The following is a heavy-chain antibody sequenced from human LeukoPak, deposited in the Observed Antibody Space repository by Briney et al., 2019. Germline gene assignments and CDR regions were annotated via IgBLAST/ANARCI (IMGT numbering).Heavy chain of an antibody. CDR2: INTNTGNP. Sequence: GASVKVSCKASGYTFNRYGMNWVRQAPGQGLEWMGWINTNTGNPTYAQGFTGRFVFSLDTSVSTAYLQINSLKAEDTAVYYCARDGGGSNRNFDYWGQGTLVTVSS. CDR3: ARDGGGSNRNFDY. V-gene: IGHV7-4-1*02. CDR1: GYTFNRYG. D-gene: IGHD3-16*01. J-gene: IGHJ4*02.